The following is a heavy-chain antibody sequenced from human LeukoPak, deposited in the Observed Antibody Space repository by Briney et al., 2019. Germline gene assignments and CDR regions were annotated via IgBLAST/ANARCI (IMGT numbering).Heavy chain of an antibody. D-gene: IGHD2-15*01. V-gene: IGHV1-18*01. CDR1: GYTFTSYG. CDR2: ISAYNGNT. J-gene: IGHJ4*02. CDR3: ARDQSRLYCSGSTCPPGY. Sequence: ASVKVSCKASGYTFTSYGISWVRQAPGQGLEWMGWISAYNGNTNYAQKLQGRVTMTTDTSTSTAYMELSSLRSADTAVYYCARDQSRLYCSGSTCPPGYWGQGTLVTVSS.